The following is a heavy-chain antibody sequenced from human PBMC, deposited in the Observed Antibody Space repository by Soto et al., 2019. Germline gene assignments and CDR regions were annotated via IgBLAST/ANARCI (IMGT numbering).Heavy chain of an antibody. CDR2: ISAYNGNT. Sequence: VKVSCKASGYIFTSNGISWVRQAPGQGLEWMGWISAYNGNTNYAQKLRGRVTMTTDTSTTTAYMELRSLRSDDTAVYYCARAEDILLLPAAIWGQGTLVTVSS. J-gene: IGHJ4*02. V-gene: IGHV1-18*01. CDR1: GYIFTSNG. CDR3: ARAEDILLLPAAI. D-gene: IGHD2-2*01.